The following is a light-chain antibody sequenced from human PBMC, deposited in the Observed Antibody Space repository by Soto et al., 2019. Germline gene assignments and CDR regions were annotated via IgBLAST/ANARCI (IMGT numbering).Light chain of an antibody. CDR3: QQRSNWLT. CDR1: QSVSSY. CDR2: DAV. Sequence: EIVLTQSPATLSLSPGERATLSCRASQSVSSYLAWYQQKPGQAPRLLIYDAVIRATGTPARFSGSGSGTDFTLTISSLEPEEFAIYYCQQRSNWLTFGGGTKVEIK. J-gene: IGKJ4*01. V-gene: IGKV3-11*01.